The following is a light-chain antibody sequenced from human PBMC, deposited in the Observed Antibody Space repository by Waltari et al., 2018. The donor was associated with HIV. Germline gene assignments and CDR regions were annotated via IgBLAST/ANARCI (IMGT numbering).Light chain of an antibody. J-gene: IGKJ1*01. CDR2: AAS. CDR3: EEYDSAPWT. CDR1: QGITNY. Sequence: DIQMTQSPSSLSASVGDRVTLTCRATQGITNYLAWYQQIPGKVPKLLIYAASTVHSGGPPWFICSGCGADFTLTISSLQPGDVATEYCEEYDSAPWTFGQGTKVEVK. V-gene: IGKV1-27*01.